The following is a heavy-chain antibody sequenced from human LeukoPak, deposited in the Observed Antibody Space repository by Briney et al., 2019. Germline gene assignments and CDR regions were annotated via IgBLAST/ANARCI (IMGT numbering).Heavy chain of an antibody. V-gene: IGHV3-23*01. CDR1: GITLSNYG. J-gene: IGHJ4*02. Sequence: GGSLRLSCAVSGITLSNYGMSWVRQAPGKGLEWVAGISGSGGGTNYADSVKGRFTISRDNRKNTLYLQMDSLRAEDTAVYFCAKRGVVIRVILVGFHKEAYYFDSWGQGALVTVSS. D-gene: IGHD3-22*01. CDR3: AKRGVVIRVILVGFHKEAYYFDS. CDR2: ISGSGGGT.